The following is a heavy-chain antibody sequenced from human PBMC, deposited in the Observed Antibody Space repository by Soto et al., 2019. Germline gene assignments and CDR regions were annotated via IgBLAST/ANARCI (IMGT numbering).Heavy chain of an antibody. Sequence: ASVKVSCKASGYTFTGYYMHWVRQAPGQGLEWMGWINPNSGGTNYAQKFQGRVTMTRDTSISTAYMELSRLRSDDTAVYYCARDKYSSYGYYYYGMDVWGQGTTVTVAS. CDR1: GYTFTGYY. CDR3: ARDKYSSYGYYYYGMDV. V-gene: IGHV1-2*02. D-gene: IGHD4-4*01. CDR2: INPNSGGT. J-gene: IGHJ6*02.